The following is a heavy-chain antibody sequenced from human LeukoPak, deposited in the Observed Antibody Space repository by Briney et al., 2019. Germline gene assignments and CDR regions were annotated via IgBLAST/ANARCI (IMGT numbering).Heavy chain of an antibody. CDR1: GGSFSGYY. D-gene: IGHD6-13*01. CDR2: IDDSGST. Sequence: KPSETLSLTCAVYGGSFSGYYWSRIRQPPGKGLEWIGEIDDSGSTNYNPSLKSRVTISVDTSKNQFSLNLSSVTAADTAVYYCARARSWQYFDSWGQGTLVTVSS. J-gene: IGHJ4*02. CDR3: ARARSWQYFDS. V-gene: IGHV4-34*01.